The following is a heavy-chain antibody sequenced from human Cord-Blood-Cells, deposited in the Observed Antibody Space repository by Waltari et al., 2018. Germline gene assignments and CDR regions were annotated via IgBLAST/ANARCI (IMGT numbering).Heavy chain of an antibody. CDR2: INHSGST. J-gene: IGHJ4*02. Sequence: QVQLQQWGAGLLKPSETLSLTCAVYGGSFSGYYWSWISQPPRKGLEWIGEINHSGSTNYNPSLKSRVTISVDTSKNQFSLKLSSVTAADTAVYYCARGLYNWNDAPFDYWGQGTLVTVSS. V-gene: IGHV4-34*01. D-gene: IGHD1-20*01. CDR1: GGSFSGYY. CDR3: ARGLYNWNDAPFDY.